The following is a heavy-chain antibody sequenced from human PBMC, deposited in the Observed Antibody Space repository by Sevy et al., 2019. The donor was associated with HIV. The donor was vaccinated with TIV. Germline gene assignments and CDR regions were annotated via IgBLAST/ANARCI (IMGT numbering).Heavy chain of an antibody. CDR2: ISTGTDHI. CDR1: GFILGYYA. V-gene: IGHV3-21*05. CDR3: VRRGVDAYNVYFDL. J-gene: IGHJ4*02. Sequence: GGSLRLSCTASGFILGYYAMHWVRQAPGKGLEWLSYISTGTDHIYYADSAKGRFTISRDDAKNSVYLEMKSLRDQDTALYYCVRRGVDAYNVYFDLWGQGTLVTVSS. D-gene: IGHD3-10*01.